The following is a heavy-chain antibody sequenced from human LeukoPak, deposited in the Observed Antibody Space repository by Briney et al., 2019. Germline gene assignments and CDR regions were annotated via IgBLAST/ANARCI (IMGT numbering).Heavy chain of an antibody. J-gene: IGHJ3*02. V-gene: IGHV1-2*02. CDR1: GYTFTGYH. Sequence: ASVKVSCKASGYTFTGYHMHWVRQAPGQGLEWMGWMNSNTGGTNYAQEFQGRVTMTRDTSISTAYMDLSSLRSDDTAVYYCARDDSSSSANAFDIWGQGTMVSVSS. D-gene: IGHD6-6*01. CDR3: ARDDSSSSANAFDI. CDR2: MNSNTGGT.